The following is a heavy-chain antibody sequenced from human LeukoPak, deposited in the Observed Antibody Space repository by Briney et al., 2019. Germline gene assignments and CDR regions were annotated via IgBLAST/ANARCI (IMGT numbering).Heavy chain of an antibody. CDR2: ISAYNGNT. CDR3: ANHEQYSSSSLGYFDL. D-gene: IGHD6-6*01. Sequence: GASVKVSCKASGYTFTSYGISWVRQAPGQGLEWMEWISAYNGNTNYAQKLQGRVTMTTDTSTSTAYMELRSLRSDDTAVYYCANHEQYSSSSLGYFDLWGQGTLVTVSS. CDR1: GYTFTSYG. J-gene: IGHJ4*02. V-gene: IGHV1-18*01.